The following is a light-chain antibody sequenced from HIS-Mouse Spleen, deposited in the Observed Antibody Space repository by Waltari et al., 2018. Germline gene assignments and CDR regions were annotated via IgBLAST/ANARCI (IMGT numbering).Light chain of an antibody. V-gene: IGLV2-11*01. CDR3: CSHAGSYTWV. Sequence: QSALTQPRSVSGSPGQSVTISCTGTSSDVGGYNYVSWYQPHPGKAPKLMIYDVSKRPSGVPDRFSGSKSGNTASLTISGLQAEDEADYYCCSHAGSYTWVFGGGTKLTVL. CDR1: SSDVGGYNY. J-gene: IGLJ3*02. CDR2: DVS.